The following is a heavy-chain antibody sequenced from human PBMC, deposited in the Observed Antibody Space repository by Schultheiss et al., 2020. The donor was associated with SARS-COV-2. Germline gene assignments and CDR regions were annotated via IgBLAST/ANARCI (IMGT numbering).Heavy chain of an antibody. Sequence: GESLKISCAASGFTFSSYAMHWVRQAPGKGLEWVAVISYDGSNKYYADSVKGRFTISRDNSKNTLYLQMNSLRAEDTAVYYCARESRGISFDYWGQGTLVTVSS. CDR3: ARESRGISFDY. J-gene: IGHJ4*02. V-gene: IGHV3-30*01. CDR1: GFTFSSYA. CDR2: ISYDGSNK. D-gene: IGHD3-16*01.